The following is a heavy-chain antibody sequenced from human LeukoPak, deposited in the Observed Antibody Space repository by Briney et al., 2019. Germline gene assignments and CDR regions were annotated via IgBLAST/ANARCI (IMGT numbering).Heavy chain of an antibody. D-gene: IGHD6-19*01. CDR2: VSGGGHSI. V-gene: IGHV3-23*01. J-gene: IGHJ4*02. CDR3: VTWAYSSGWSTKRDFDY. CDR1: GFTFSSFA. Sequence: PGGSLRLSCAASGFTFSSFAMSWVRQAPGKGLEWVSAVSGGGHSIYYADSVKGRFTISRDNSKNTLYLQMNSLKAEDTALYYCVTWAYSSGWSTKRDFDYWGQGTLVTVSS.